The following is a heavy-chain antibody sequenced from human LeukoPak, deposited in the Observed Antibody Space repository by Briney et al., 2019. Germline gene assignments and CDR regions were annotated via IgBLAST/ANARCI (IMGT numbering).Heavy chain of an antibody. V-gene: IGHV3-11*06. CDR3: ARARGMDDYGDFRIK. CDR1: GFTFSDYY. CDR2: ISSSSSYT. D-gene: IGHD4-17*01. J-gene: IGHJ4*02. Sequence: PGGSLRLSCAASGFTFSDYYMSWVRQGPGKGVEWVSYISSSSSYTNYADSVKGGFTISRENAKNSLSLQMNGLRAEDTAVYYCARARGMDDYGDFRIKWGQGTLVTVSS.